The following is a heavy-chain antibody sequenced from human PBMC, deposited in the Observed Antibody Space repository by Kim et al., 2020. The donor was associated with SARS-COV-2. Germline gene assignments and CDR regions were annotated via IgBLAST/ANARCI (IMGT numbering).Heavy chain of an antibody. CDR1: GYTFTSYA. V-gene: IGHV7-4-1*02. Sequence: ASVKVSCKASGYTFTSYAMNWVRQAPGQGLEWMGWINTNTGNPTYAQGFTGRFVFSLDTSVSTAYLQISSLKAEDTAVYYCARDPRPRPGLLWFGELLEPFDYWGQGTLVTVSS. CDR3: ARDPRPRPGLLWFGELLEPFDY. CDR2: INTNTGNP. J-gene: IGHJ4*02. D-gene: IGHD3-10*01.